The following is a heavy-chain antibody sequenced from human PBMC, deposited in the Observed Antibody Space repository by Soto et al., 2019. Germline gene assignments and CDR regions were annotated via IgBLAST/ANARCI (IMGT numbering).Heavy chain of an antibody. CDR2: ISYDGSNE. CDR3: ARALLDTPALDY. V-gene: IGHV3-30-3*01. J-gene: IGHJ4*02. CDR1: GFTFRSYA. Sequence: QVQLVESWGGVVQPGRSLRLSCAASGFTFRSYAMHWDRQAPGKGLEWVAVISYDGSNEYYADSVKGRFTISRDNSKNTLYLQMNSLRAEDTAVYYCARALLDTPALDYWGQGTLVTVSS. D-gene: IGHD2-2*01.